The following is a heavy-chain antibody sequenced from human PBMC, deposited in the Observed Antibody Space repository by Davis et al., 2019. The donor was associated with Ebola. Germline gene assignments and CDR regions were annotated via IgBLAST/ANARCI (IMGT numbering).Heavy chain of an antibody. Sequence: MPSETLSLTCTVSGGSISSGDYYWSWIRQPPGKGLEWIGYISYSGSTYYNPSLKSRVTISVDTSKNQFSLKLSSVTAADTAVYYCAIIAWSYDEDYWGQGTLVTVSS. CDR1: GGSISSGDYY. V-gene: IGHV4-30-4*01. CDR2: ISYSGST. J-gene: IGHJ4*02. D-gene: IGHD1-26*01. CDR3: AIIAWSYDEDY.